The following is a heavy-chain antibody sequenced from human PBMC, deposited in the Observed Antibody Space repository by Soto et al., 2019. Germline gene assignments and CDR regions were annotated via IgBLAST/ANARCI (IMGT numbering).Heavy chain of an antibody. CDR1: GGSFSGYY. V-gene: IGHV4-34*01. CDR3: ASVWNNQSKYRTPPTDY. D-gene: IGHD3-16*02. J-gene: IGHJ4*02. Sequence: SETLSLTCAVYGGSFSGYYWSWIRQPPGKGLEWIGEINHSGSTNYNPSLKSRVTISVDTSKNQFSLKLSSVTAADTAVYYCASVWNNQSKYRTPPTDYWGQGTLVTVSS. CDR2: INHSGST.